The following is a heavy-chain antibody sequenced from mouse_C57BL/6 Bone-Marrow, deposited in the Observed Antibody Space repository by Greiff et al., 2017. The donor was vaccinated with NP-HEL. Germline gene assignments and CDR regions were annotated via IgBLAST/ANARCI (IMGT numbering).Heavy chain of an antibody. Sequence: QVQLQQPGAELVKPGASVKLSCKASGYTFTSYWMHWVKQRPGQGLEWIGMIHPNSGSTNYNEKFKSKATLTVDKSTSTAYRQLSSLTSEDAAVYYCARGGYYGSSYVAYWGQGTLVTVSA. J-gene: IGHJ3*01. CDR1: GYTFTSYW. D-gene: IGHD1-1*01. CDR2: IHPNSGST. V-gene: IGHV1-64*01. CDR3: ARGGYYGSSYVAY.